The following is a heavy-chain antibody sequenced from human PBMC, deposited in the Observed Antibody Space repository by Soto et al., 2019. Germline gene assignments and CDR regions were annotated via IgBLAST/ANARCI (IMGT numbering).Heavy chain of an antibody. CDR2: IQQDESEK. V-gene: IGHV3-7*05. J-gene: IGHJ4*02. CDR3: ARDENFAFDS. CDR1: GFTFSSNW. D-gene: IGHD1-7*01. Sequence: TGGSLRLSCVGSGFTFSSNWMSWVRQVPGKGLEWVANIQQDESEKYYVDSVKGRFTVSRDNAKNSMYLQMNSLRVDDTAVYHCARDENFAFDSWGQGTLVTVSS.